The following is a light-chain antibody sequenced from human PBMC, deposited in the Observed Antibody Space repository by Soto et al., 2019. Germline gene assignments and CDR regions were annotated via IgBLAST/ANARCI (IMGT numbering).Light chain of an antibody. CDR3: QQSYSTPVT. J-gene: IGKJ4*01. CDR1: RRVFKVSNNKDC. V-gene: IGKV1-39*01. CDR2: AAS. Sequence: DFLMTQPPASLAVSFGETATLHSSSSRRVFKVSNNKDCLAWYQQKPGKAAKLLIYAASSLQSGVPSRFSGSGSGTDFTLTISSLQPEDFATYYCQQSYSTPVTCGGGTKVDIK.